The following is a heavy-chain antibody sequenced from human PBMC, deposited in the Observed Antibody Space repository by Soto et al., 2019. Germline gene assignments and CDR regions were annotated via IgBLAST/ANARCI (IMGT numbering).Heavy chain of an antibody. Sequence: SETLSLPGPVSGCSISSYSWSWIRQPPGKGLEWIGYIFYSGSTNYNPSLKSRVTISVDTSKNQFSLKLSSVTAADTAVYYCARDLRLTMVRGVFNWFDPWGQGTLVTVSS. CDR2: IFYSGST. V-gene: IGHV4-59*01. D-gene: IGHD3-10*01. CDR1: GCSISSYS. CDR3: ARDLRLTMVRGVFNWFDP. J-gene: IGHJ5*02.